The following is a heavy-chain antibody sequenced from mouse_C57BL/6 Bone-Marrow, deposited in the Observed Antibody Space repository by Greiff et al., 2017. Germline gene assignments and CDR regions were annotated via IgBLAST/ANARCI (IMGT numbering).Heavy chain of an antibody. V-gene: IGHV5-17*01. CDR1: GFTFSDYG. J-gene: IGHJ4*01. CDR2: ISSGSSTI. D-gene: IGHD2-1*01. CDR3: ARKRIYGNYAMDY. Sequence: EVQGVESGGGLVKPGGSLKLSCAASGFTFSDYGMHWVRQAPEKGLEWVAYISSGSSTIYYADPVKGGFTISRENAKNTLFLQMTSLRSEDTAMHYCARKRIYGNYAMDYWGQGTSVTVSS.